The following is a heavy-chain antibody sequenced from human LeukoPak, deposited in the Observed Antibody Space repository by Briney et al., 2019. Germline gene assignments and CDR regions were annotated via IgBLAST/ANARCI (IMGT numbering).Heavy chain of an antibody. J-gene: IGHJ4*02. CDR1: GFTFSGFA. D-gene: IGHD3-10*01. CDR2: ISIDGSNQ. Sequence: PGGSLRLSCAASGFTFSGFAMHWVRQAPGKGLEWVAVISIDGSNQHYEDSVEGRFTISRDSSKNTLHLQMNSLRAEDTAVYYCAKDYYGSGSYFDYWGQGTLVTVSS. CDR3: AKDYYGSGSYFDY. V-gene: IGHV3-30*18.